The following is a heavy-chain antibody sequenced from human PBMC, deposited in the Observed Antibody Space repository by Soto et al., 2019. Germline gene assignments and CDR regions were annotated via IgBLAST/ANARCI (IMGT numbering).Heavy chain of an antibody. Sequence: ASETLSLTCAVYGGSFSGYYWTWIRQPPETGLEWIGEINHSGSTNYNPSLKSQVTISVDTSKNQFSLKLTSVTAADTAVYYCARDKITGLFDYWGQGTLVTVSS. CDR1: GGSFSGYY. CDR2: INHSGST. V-gene: IGHV4-34*01. J-gene: IGHJ4*02. CDR3: ARDKITGLFDY. D-gene: IGHD2-8*02.